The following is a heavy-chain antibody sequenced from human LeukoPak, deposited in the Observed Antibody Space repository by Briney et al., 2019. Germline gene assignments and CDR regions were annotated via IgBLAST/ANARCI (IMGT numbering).Heavy chain of an antibody. CDR1: GFSVSHNY. D-gene: IGHD6-13*01. CDR2: IYSGGNT. J-gene: IGHJ4*02. Sequence: GGSLRLSCTASGFSVSHNYVSWVRQAPGKGLEWVALIYSGGNTHYADSVKGRFTISRDNSKNTLYLQMSSLRVEDTAVYYCTRDTPGIAASVSGGWGQGTLVTVSS. CDR3: TRDTPGIAASVSGG. V-gene: IGHV3-53*01.